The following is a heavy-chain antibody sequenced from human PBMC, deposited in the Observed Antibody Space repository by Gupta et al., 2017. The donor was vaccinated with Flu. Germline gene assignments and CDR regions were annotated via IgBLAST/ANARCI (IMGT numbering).Heavy chain of an antibody. CDR3: ANVGSGWYVAPYYYYYGMDV. Sequence: EVQLLESVGGLVQPGGSLRLSCAASGFTFSSYAMSWVRQAPGKGLEWVSAISGSGGSTYYADSVKGRFTISRDNSKNTLYLQMNSLRAEDTAVYYCANVGSGWYVAPYYYYYGMDVWGQGTTVTVSS. J-gene: IGHJ6*02. D-gene: IGHD6-19*01. V-gene: IGHV3-23*01. CDR1: GFTFSSYA. CDR2: ISGSGGST.